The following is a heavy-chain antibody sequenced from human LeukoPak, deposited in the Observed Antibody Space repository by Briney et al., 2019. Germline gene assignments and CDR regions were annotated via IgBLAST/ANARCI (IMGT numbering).Heavy chain of an antibody. CDR2: IYYSGST. J-gene: IGHJ4*02. CDR1: GGSISSYY. V-gene: IGHV4-59*01. CDR3: ARSQYYDILTGYYY. Sequence: SETLSLTCTVSGGSISSYYWSWVRQPPGKGLEWIGYIYYSGSTNYNPSLKSRVTISVDTSKNQFSLKLSSVTAADTAVYYCARSQYYDILTGYYYWGQGTLVTVSS. D-gene: IGHD3-9*01.